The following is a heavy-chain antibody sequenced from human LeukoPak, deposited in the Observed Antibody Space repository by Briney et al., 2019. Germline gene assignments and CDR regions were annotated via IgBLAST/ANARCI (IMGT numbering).Heavy chain of an antibody. D-gene: IGHD2-15*01. CDR2: IYSGGST. CDR1: GFTFSSNY. J-gene: IGHJ4*02. CDR3: ARAQEIAATPFDY. V-gene: IGHV3-53*01. Sequence: GGSLRLSCAASGFTFSSNYMSWVRQAPGKGLEWVSVIYSGGSTYYSDSVKGRFTISRDNSKNTLYLQMNSLRAEDTAVYYCARAQEIAATPFDYWGQGTLVTVSS.